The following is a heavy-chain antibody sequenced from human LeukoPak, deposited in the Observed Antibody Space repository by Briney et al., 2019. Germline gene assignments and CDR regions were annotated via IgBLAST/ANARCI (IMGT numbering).Heavy chain of an antibody. J-gene: IGHJ4*02. Sequence: PGGSLRLSCAASGLSFSSYAMSWVRQAPGKGLEWVSAISGSGGSTYYADSVKGRFTISRDNSKNTLYLQMNSLRAEDTAVYYCAKGGRVRGYSLYYFDYWGQGTLVTVSS. D-gene: IGHD3-22*01. V-gene: IGHV3-23*01. CDR2: ISGSGGST. CDR1: GLSFSSYA. CDR3: AKGGRVRGYSLYYFDY.